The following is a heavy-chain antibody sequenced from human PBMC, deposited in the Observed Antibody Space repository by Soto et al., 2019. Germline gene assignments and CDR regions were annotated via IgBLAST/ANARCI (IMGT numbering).Heavy chain of an antibody. CDR2: LRRDGSNK. Sequence: QVLLVESGGGVVQPGNSLRLSCAASGFTFSGYGMHWVRQAPGMGPEGVAVLRRDGSNKYYADSVKGRFTISRDNSQNTVYLQMSNLRVEDTAMYYCARDGVGATTFFGYFDYWGRGTLVTVSS. V-gene: IGHV3-33*01. CDR3: ARDGVGATTFFGYFDY. CDR1: GFTFSGYG. J-gene: IGHJ4*02. D-gene: IGHD1-26*01.